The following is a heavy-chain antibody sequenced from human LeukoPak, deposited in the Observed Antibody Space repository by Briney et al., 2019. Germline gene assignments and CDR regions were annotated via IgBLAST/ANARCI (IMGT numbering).Heavy chain of an antibody. CDR1: GFTFSDHY. J-gene: IGHJ4*02. D-gene: IGHD3-22*01. V-gene: IGHV3-72*01. CDR3: AGGYYDSSGYLSFDY. Sequence: PGGSLRLSCAASGFTFSDHYMDWVRQAPGKGLEWVGRTRNKANSYTTEYAASVKGKFTISRDDSKNSLYLQMNSLKSEDTAVYYCAGGYYDSSGYLSFDYWGQGTLVTVSS. CDR2: TRNKANSYTT.